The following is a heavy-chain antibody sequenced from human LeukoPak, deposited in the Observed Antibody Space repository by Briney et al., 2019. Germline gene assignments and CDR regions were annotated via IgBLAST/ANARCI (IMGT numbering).Heavy chain of an antibody. V-gene: IGHV3-53*01. CDR2: IYSGGST. D-gene: IGHD1-26*01. Sequence: SGGSLRLSCAASGFTVSSNYMSWVRQAPGKELEWVSVIYSGGSTYYADSVKGRFTISRDNSKNTLYLQMNSLRAEDTAVYYCARAIVGATSDAFDIWGQGTMVTVSS. CDR1: GFTVSSNY. J-gene: IGHJ3*02. CDR3: ARAIVGATSDAFDI.